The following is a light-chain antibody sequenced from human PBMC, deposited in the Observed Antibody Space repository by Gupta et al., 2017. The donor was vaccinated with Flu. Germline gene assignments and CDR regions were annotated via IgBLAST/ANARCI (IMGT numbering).Light chain of an antibody. J-gene: IGLJ3*02. CDR2: QDN. CDR3: PKWNDRNVV. CDR1: KLGETK. Sequence: SYELTQPPSVSVSPGQTATISCSGDKLGETKVCWFQQTPGQSPLMIIYQDNKTPAGIPELFTAYASSTTAPTIVAGTHSVDDDYYFCPKWNDRNVVFGAGTKLTVL. V-gene: IGLV3-1*01.